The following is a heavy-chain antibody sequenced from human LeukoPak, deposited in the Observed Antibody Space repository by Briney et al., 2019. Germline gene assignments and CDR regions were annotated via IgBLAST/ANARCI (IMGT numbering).Heavy chain of an antibody. CDR2: VHYRGST. J-gene: IGHJ4*02. V-gene: IGHV4-59*12. CDR1: GGTISDYY. CDR3: ARTITIFGALGYFDY. D-gene: IGHD3-3*01. Sequence: PSETLSLTCTVSGGTISDYYWSWLRQPPGKGLEWIGYVHYRGSTSYNPSLKSRLTISVDTSKNQFSLKLSSVTAADTAVYYCARTITIFGALGYFDYWGQGTLVTVSS.